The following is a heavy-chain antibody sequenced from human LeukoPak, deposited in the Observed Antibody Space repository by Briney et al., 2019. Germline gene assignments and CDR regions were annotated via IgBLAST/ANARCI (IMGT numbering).Heavy chain of an antibody. V-gene: IGHV1-18*01. J-gene: IGHJ3*02. CDR2: ISAYNGNT. CDR3: ARLSSVPYCSGGSCYSEAFDI. D-gene: IGHD2-15*01. Sequence: ASVKVSCKASGYTFTSYGISWVRQAPGQGLEWMGWISAYNGNTNYAQKLQGRVTMTTDTSTSTAYMELRSLRSDDTAVYYCARLSSVPYCSGGSCYSEAFDIWGQGTMVTVSS. CDR1: GYTFTSYG.